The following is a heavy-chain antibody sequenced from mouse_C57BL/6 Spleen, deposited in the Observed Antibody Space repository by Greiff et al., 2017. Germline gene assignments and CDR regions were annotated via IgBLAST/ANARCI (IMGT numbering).Heavy chain of an antibody. Sequence: EVQLQQSGPELVKPGASVKIPCKASGYTFTDYNMDWVKQSHGKSLEWIGDINPNNGGTIYNQKFKGKATLPVDKSSSTAYMELRSLTSEDTAGYYCARRGLWDYYFDYWGQGTTLTVSS. D-gene: IGHD1-1*02. CDR1: GYTFTDYN. J-gene: IGHJ2*01. CDR2: INPNNGGT. V-gene: IGHV1-18*01. CDR3: ARRGLWDYYFDY.